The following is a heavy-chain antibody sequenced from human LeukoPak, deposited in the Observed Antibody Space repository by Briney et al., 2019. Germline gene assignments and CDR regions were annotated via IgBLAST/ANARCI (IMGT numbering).Heavy chain of an antibody. V-gene: IGHV1-69*05. D-gene: IGHD1-26*01. CDR3: ARLLTSGSYYFDY. J-gene: IGHJ4*02. Sequence: SVKVSCKASGGTFSSYAISWVRQAPGQGLEWMGGIIPIFGTANYAQKFQGRVTITTDESTSTAYMELSSLRSEDTAVYYCARLLTSGSYYFDYWGQGTLVTVPS. CDR1: GGTFSSYA. CDR2: IIPIFGTA.